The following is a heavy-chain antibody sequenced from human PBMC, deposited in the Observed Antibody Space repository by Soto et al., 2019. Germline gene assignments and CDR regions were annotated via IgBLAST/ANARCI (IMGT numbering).Heavy chain of an antibody. J-gene: IGHJ4*02. CDR2: IIPIFGTA. V-gene: IGHV1-69*13. CDR3: AVVVVAATHPSYDY. CDR1: GGTFSSYA. Sequence: SVKVSCKASGGTFSSYAISWVRQAPGQGLEWMGGIIPIFGTANYALKFQGRVTITADESTSTAYMELSSLRSEDTAVYYCAVVVVAATHPSYDYWGQGTLVTVSS. D-gene: IGHD2-15*01.